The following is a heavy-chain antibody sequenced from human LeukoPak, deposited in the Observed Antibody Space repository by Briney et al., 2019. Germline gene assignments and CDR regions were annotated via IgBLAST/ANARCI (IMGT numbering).Heavy chain of an antibody. D-gene: IGHD3-3*01. CDR1: GFTFSSYG. CDR3: AREAYYDFWSGYSKMTYGMDV. CDR2: IWYDGSNK. V-gene: IGHV3-33*01. Sequence: PGGSLRLSCAASGFTFSSYGMHWVRQAPGKGLEWVAVIWYDGSNKYYADSVKGRFTISRDNSKNTLYLQMNSLRAEDTAVYYCAREAYYDFWSGYSKMTYGMDVWGQGTTVTVSS. J-gene: IGHJ6*02.